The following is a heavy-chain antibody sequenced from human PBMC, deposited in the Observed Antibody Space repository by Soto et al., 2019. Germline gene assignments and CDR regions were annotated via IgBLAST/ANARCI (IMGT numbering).Heavy chain of an antibody. V-gene: IGHV3-66*01. J-gene: IGHJ5*02. D-gene: IGHD3-3*01. CDR1: GFTVSSNY. CDR3: ARGAAGFLEWLPNSFDP. CDR2: IYSGGST. Sequence: EVQLVESGGGLVQPGGSLRLSCAASGFTVSSNYMSWVRQAPGKGLEWVSVIYSGGSTYYADSVKGRFTISRDNPKNTLYLQMNRLGAEDTAVYYCARGAAGFLEWLPNSFDPWGQGTLVTVSS.